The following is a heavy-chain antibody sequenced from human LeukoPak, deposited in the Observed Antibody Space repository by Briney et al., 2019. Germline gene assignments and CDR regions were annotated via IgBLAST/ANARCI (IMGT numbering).Heavy chain of an antibody. J-gene: IGHJ4*02. D-gene: IGHD2-15*01. CDR1: GYTFTSYY. Sequence: ASVKVSCKASGYTFTSYYMHWVRQAPGQGLEWMGIINPSGGSTSYAQKFQGRVTMTRDMSTSTVYMELSSLRSEDTAVYYCARDFFQSSPSSCFDYWGQGTLVTVSS. V-gene: IGHV1-46*01. CDR3: ARDFFQSSPSSCFDY. CDR2: INPSGGST.